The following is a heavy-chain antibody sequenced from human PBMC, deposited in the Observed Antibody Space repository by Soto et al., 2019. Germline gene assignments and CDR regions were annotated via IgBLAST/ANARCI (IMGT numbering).Heavy chain of an antibody. J-gene: IGHJ4*01. V-gene: IGHV4-30-4*01. CDR3: ARAHHSTGSID. CDR1: GGSISRGDIY. Sequence: NLSLTCAVSGGSISRGDIYWSCIRQPPGKGLELIGNIYYSGSTYYNPSLRSRAIMSVDTSQNQFSLKLSSLTAADTAVYFCARAHHSTGSID. D-gene: IGHD1-7*01. CDR2: IYYSGST.